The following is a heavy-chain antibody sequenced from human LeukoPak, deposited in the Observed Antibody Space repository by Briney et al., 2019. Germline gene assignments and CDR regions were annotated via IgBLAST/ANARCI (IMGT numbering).Heavy chain of an antibody. V-gene: IGHV1-69*04. Sequence: GASVKVSCKASGGTFSSYAISWVRQAPGQGLEWIGRIIPIFPLTNYAQKFRGRVTITADKSTSTAYMEVRSLRSDDTAVYYCARDPNVDATPIDYWGQGTLLTVSS. CDR1: GGTFSSYA. CDR2: IIPIFPLT. J-gene: IGHJ4*02. CDR3: ARDPNVDATPIDY. D-gene: IGHD2-15*01.